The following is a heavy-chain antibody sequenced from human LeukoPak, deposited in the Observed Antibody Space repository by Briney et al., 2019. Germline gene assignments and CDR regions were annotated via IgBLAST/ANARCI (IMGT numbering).Heavy chain of an antibody. V-gene: IGHV3-9*01. J-gene: IGHJ3*02. D-gene: IGHD4-17*01. CDR2: ISWNSGSI. Sequence: PGRSLRLSCAASGFTFDDYAMHWVRHAPGKGLEWVSGISWNSGSIGYADSVKGRFTISRDNAENSLYLQMNSLRAEDTALYYCAKDPTSGDYVPHAFDIWGQGTMVTVSS. CDR1: GFTFDDYA. CDR3: AKDPTSGDYVPHAFDI.